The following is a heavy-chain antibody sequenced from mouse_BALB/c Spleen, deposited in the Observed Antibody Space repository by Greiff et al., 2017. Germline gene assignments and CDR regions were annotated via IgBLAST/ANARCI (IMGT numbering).Heavy chain of an antibody. CDR1: GFNIKDYY. J-gene: IGHJ3*01. Sequence: VQLQQSGAELVRPGALVKLSCKASGFNIKDYYMHWVKQRPEQGLEWIGWIDPENGNTIYDPKFQGKASITADTSSNTAYLQLSSLTSEDTAVYYCARDGNYGGFAYWGQGTLVTVSA. CDR3: ARDGNYGGFAY. D-gene: IGHD2-1*01. CDR2: IDPENGNT. V-gene: IGHV14-1*02.